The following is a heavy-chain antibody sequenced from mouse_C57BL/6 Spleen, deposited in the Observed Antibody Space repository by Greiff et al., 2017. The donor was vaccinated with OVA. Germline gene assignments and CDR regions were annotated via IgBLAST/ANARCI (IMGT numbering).Heavy chain of an antibody. CDR3: ARSFTTVADY. J-gene: IGHJ2*01. CDR1: GYAFSSSW. Sequence: QVQLQQSGPELVKPGASVKISCKASGYAFSSSWMNWVKQRPGKGLEWIGRIYPGDGDTNYNGKFKGKATLTADKSSSTAYMQLSSLTSEDSAVYFCARSFTTVADYWGQGTTLTVAS. D-gene: IGHD1-1*01. V-gene: IGHV1-82*01. CDR2: IYPGDGDT.